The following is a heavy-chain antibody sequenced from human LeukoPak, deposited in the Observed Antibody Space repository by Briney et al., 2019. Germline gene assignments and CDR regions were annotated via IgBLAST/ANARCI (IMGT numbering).Heavy chain of an antibody. CDR2: IYYGGGT. V-gene: IGHV4-59*01. CDR3: ARTNRNYYGSGSYYPLDY. D-gene: IGHD3-10*01. CDR1: GGSISSYY. Sequence: SKTLSLTCTVSGGSISSYYWTWIRQPPGKGLEWIGYIYYGGGTDYNPSLKSRVTISADTSKNQFSLKLTSVTAADTAVYYCARTNRNYYGSGSYYPLDYWGQGTLVTVSS. J-gene: IGHJ4*02.